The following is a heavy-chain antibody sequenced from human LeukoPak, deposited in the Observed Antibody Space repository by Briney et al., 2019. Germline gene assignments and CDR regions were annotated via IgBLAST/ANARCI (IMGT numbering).Heavy chain of an antibody. CDR1: GGSISSSSYY. CDR3: ARDFGYQLLPVPPNWFDP. D-gene: IGHD2-2*01. Sequence: PSETLSLTCTVSGGSISSSSYYWGWIRQPPGKGLEWIGSIYYSGSTYYNPSLKSRVTISVDTSKNQFSLKLSSVTAADTAVYYCARDFGYQLLPVPPNWFDPWGQGTLVTVSS. CDR2: IYYSGST. J-gene: IGHJ5*02. V-gene: IGHV4-39*07.